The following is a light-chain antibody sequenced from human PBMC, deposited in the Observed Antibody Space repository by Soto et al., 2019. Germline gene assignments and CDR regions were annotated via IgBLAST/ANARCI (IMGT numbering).Light chain of an antibody. Sequence: QSALTQPPSASGSPGQSVTISCTGTSSDVGAYEYVSWYQQYPGTAPKLMIYEVTKRSAGVADRFAGSKAGNAAPLTGSGLQAEEEADYYCTSYEGNDIGVFGGGTKVTVL. CDR1: SSDVGAYEY. J-gene: IGLJ3*02. CDR3: TSYEGNDIGV. CDR2: EVT. V-gene: IGLV2-8*01.